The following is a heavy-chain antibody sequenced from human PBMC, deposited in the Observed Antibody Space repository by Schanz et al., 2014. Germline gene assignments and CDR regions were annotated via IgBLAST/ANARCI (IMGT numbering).Heavy chain of an antibody. J-gene: IGHJ6*02. Sequence: QVQLVQSGAEVKKPGASVKLSCRASGYPFTNYYIHWVRQAPGQGLEWMGIINPSGGSTSYAQKFQGRVTMTADKSTSTVYMEVSGLRSEDTAVYYCAKVDRTRYYAMDVWGQGTTVTVSS. V-gene: IGHV1-46*01. CDR1: GYPFTNYY. CDR3: AKVDRTRYYAMDV. CDR2: INPSGGST. D-gene: IGHD3-9*01.